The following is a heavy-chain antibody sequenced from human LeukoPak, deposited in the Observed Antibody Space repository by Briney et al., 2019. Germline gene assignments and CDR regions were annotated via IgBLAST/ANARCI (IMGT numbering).Heavy chain of an antibody. CDR2: ISGSGGST. D-gene: IGHD3-10*01. CDR1: GFTFSSYG. V-gene: IGHV3-23*01. J-gene: IGHJ4*02. CDR3: AKSRGSGSSMARGVNFDY. Sequence: PGGTLRLSCAASGFTFSSYGMSWVRQAPGKGLEWVSAISGSGGSTYYADSVKGRFTISRDNSKNTLFLQMNSLRAEDTAIYHCAKSRGSGSSMARGVNFDYWGQGTLVIVSS.